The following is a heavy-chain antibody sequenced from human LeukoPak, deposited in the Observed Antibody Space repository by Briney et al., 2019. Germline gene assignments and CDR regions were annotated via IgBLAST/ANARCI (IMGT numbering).Heavy chain of an antibody. V-gene: IGHV4-59*01. CDR3: ARAEAAAGINWFDP. J-gene: IGHJ5*02. CDR1: AGSISNYY. D-gene: IGHD6-13*01. CDR2: IYYSGST. Sequence: PSETLSLTCTVSAGSISNYYWSWIRQPPGKGLEWIGYIYYSGSTNYNPSLKSRVTISIDTSKNQFSLKLSSVTAVDTAVYYCARAEAAAGINWFDPWGQGTLVTVSS.